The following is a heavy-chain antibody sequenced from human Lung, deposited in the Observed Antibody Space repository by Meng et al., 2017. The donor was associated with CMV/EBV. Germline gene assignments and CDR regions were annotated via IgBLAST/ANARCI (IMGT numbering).Heavy chain of an antibody. Sequence: LXXTISRASISSFYWSWIRQPPGKGLQWIGYVSDSGSAKYNPSLESRGTISRDRSRNQFYLNLNSVTAADTAMYFCARGTGTTQHYFDYWGQGMVVTVSS. V-gene: IGHV4-59*01. D-gene: IGHD1-1*01. CDR2: VSDSGSA. J-gene: IGHJ4*02. CDR1: RASISSFY. CDR3: ARGTGTTQHYFDY.